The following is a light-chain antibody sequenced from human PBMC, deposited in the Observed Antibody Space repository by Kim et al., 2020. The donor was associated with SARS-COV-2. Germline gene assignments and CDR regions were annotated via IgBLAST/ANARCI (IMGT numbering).Light chain of an antibody. V-gene: IGLV2-23*02. Sequence: QSALTQPASLSGSPGQSITISCSGTLSDVGTSSLISWYQQQPGKAPRLIIFDISQRPSGISGRFSGSKSGNTASLTISDLQPDDEADYFCCSFTMNVTWVFGGGTQLTVL. CDR3: CSFTMNVTWV. J-gene: IGLJ3*02. CDR1: LSDVGTSSL. CDR2: DIS.